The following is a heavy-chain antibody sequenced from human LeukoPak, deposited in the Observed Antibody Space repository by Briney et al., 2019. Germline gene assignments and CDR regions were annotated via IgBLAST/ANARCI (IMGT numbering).Heavy chain of an antibody. CDR2: TYHSRSN. CDR3: ARDGECWGRWSYFDY. J-gene: IGHJ4*02. Sequence: PSEPLTLTCAVSGGTISSSNRWSWVRPPPRKGLEWAGKTYHSRSNNYTPSLKSRVTISVDKSKNLFLLKLSTVTAADTAVYYGARDGECWGRWSYFDYWGQGTLVTVSS. D-gene: IGHD3-10*01. V-gene: IGHV4-4*02. CDR1: GGTISSSNR.